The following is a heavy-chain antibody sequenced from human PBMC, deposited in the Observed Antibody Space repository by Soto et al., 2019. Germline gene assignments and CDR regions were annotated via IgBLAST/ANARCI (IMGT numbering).Heavy chain of an antibody. CDR1: GGSVGSVSYY. CDR2: VYYSGST. Sequence: QVQLQESGPGLAKPSETLSLTCTVSGGSVGSVSYYWSWLRQVPGKGPEWIGYVYYSGSTKYNPSLESRVTISIDTSKNQFSLRLSSVTAADTAIYYCARSLKVLSGCFDPWGQGTLVTVSS. D-gene: IGHD6-25*01. J-gene: IGHJ5*02. V-gene: IGHV4-61*01. CDR3: ARSLKVLSGCFDP.